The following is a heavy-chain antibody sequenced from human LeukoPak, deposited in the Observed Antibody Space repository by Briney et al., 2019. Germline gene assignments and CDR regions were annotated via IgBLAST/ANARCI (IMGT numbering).Heavy chain of an antibody. D-gene: IGHD1-1*01. V-gene: IGHV3-23*01. Sequence: AGGSLRLSCAASGFTFSSYAMSWVRQAPGKGLEWVSAISGSGGSTYYADSVKGRFTISRDNSKNTLYLQMNSLRAEDTAVYYCARQNLNWNQPNDYWGQGTLVTVSS. J-gene: IGHJ4*02. CDR2: ISGSGGST. CDR3: ARQNLNWNQPNDY. CDR1: GFTFSSYA.